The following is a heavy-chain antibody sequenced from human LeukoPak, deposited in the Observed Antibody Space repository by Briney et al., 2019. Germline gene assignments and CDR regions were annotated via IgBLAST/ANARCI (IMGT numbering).Heavy chain of an antibody. CDR2: IFHSGST. CDR3: ARALGASSYFDY. Sequence: PSHTLSLTCAVSGGSISSGGYSWSWIRQPPGKGLEWIGFIFHSGSTYYNPSLKSRVTISVDRSKNQFSLKLSSVTAADTAVYYCARALGASSYFDYWGQGTLVTVSS. CDR1: GGSISSGGYS. J-gene: IGHJ4*02. D-gene: IGHD1-26*01. V-gene: IGHV4-30-2*01.